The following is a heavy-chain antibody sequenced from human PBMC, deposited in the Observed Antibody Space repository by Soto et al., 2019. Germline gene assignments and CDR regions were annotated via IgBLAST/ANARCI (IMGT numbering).Heavy chain of an antibody. CDR3: VRGQWLPRGEY. CDR1: GGSFSGYF. CDR2: INHGGST. D-gene: IGHD6-19*01. J-gene: IGHJ4*02. V-gene: IGHV4-34*01. Sequence: SETLSLTCAVYGGSFSGYFWTWIRQPPGKGLEWIGEINHGGSTNYNPSLKSRVTISVDTSENQFSLRLTSVTAADTAVYYCVRGQWLPRGEYWGQGTLVTVSS.